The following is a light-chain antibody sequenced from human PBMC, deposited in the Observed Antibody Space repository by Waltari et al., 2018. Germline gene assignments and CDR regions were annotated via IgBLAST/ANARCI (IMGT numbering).Light chain of an antibody. Sequence: PPSVSVSPGQTASITCSGDKVGDKYACWYQQKPGQSPVLVIYQDSKRPSGIPERFSGSNSGNTATLTISGTQAMDEADYYCQAWDSSTVVLGGGTKLTVL. V-gene: IGLV3-1*01. J-gene: IGLJ2*01. CDR2: QDS. CDR1: KVGDKY. CDR3: QAWDSSTVV.